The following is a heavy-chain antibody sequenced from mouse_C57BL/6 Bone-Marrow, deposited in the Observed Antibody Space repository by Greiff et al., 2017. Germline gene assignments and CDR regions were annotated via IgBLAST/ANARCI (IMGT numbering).Heavy chain of an antibody. Sequence: VQLQQSGAELARPGASVKLSCKASGYTFTSYGISWVKQRTGQGLEWIGEIYPRSGTTYYNEKFKGKATLTADKSSSTAYMQLRSLTSEDSAVXFCARNYYDGSSFFDDWGQGTTLTVSS. CDR2: IYPRSGTT. CDR3: ARNYYDGSSFFDD. V-gene: IGHV1-81*01. D-gene: IGHD1-1*01. J-gene: IGHJ2*01. CDR1: GYTFTSYG.